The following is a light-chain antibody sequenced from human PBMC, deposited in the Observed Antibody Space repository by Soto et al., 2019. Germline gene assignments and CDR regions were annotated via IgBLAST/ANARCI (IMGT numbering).Light chain of an antibody. CDR2: GAS. V-gene: IGKV3-20*01. CDR3: QQYAISQS. Sequence: EIVLTQSPGTLSLSPGERATLSCRASQSVSSSYLAWYQQKPGQATRLLIYGASSRATDIPDRFSGSGSGIDFTVTISRVEPEDSAVYYCQQYAISQSFGHGTKVEIK. J-gene: IGKJ1*01. CDR1: QSVSSSY.